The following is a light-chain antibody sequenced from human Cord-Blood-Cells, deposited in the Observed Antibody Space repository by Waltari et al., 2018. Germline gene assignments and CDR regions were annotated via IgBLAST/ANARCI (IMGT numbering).Light chain of an antibody. CDR2: DVS. V-gene: IGLV2-14*03. CDR3: SSYTSSSTWV. Sequence: QSALTQPASVSGSPGQSITISCTGTSSDGGGYNYVSWYQQHPGKAPKLMIYDVSNRPSGVSNRFSGSKSGNTASLTTAGLQAEDEADYYCSSYTSSSTWVFGGGTKLTVL. CDR1: SSDGGGYNY. J-gene: IGLJ3*02.